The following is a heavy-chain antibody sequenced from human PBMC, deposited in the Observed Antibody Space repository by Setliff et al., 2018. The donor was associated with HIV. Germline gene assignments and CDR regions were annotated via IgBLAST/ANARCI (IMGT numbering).Heavy chain of an antibody. D-gene: IGHD5-18*01. CDR2: INPSGGSA. J-gene: IGHJ4*02. V-gene: IGHV1-46*01. CDR1: GYTFTSYY. Sequence: ASVKVSCKASGYTFTSYYLHWVRQAPGQGLEWMGMINPSGGSASYAQKFQGRVTMSRDTSTSTVYMELSSLRSEDTAVYYCARGQVVGYTYSGIELWGQGTLVTVSS. CDR3: ARGQVVGYTYSGIEL.